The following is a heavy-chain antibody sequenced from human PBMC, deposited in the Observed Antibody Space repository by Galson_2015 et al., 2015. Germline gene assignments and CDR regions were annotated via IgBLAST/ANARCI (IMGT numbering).Heavy chain of an antibody. CDR2: ITSSGDST. D-gene: IGHD6-25*01. Sequence: SLRLSCAASGFTFSSYGMHWVRQAPGKGLEWVAIITSSGDSTYYADSVKGRFTISRDNSKNMLHLQMNSLRAEDTAVYYCAKPADFYYYGMDVWGQGTTVTVSS. V-gene: IGHV3-23*01. CDR1: GFTFSSYG. J-gene: IGHJ6*02. CDR3: AKPADFYYYGMDV.